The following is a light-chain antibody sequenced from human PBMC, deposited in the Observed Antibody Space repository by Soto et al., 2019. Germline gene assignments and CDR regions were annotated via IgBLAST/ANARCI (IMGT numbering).Light chain of an antibody. CDR1: QSVLSSSNNKNY. Sequence: DIVMTQSPDSLAVSLGERATVNCKSSQSVLSSSNNKNYLAWYQQKPGQPPKLLIYWASTRESGVPDRFSGSGCGTDFTLTISSLQAEDVAFYYCQHYYITPPTFGQGTKVEIK. CDR3: QHYYITPPT. V-gene: IGKV4-1*01. CDR2: WAS. J-gene: IGKJ1*01.